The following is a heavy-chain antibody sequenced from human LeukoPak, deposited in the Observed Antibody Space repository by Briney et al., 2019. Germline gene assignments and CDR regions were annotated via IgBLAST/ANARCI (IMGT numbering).Heavy chain of an antibody. CDR3: ARDASAAAGHTSRYYFDY. Sequence: GGSLRLSCAASGFTFSSYAMHWVRQAPGKGLEWVAVISYVGSNKYYADSVKGRFTISRDNSKNTLYLQMNSLRAEDTAVYYCARDASAAAGHTSRYYFDYWGQGTLVTVSS. D-gene: IGHD6-13*01. CDR2: ISYVGSNK. V-gene: IGHV3-30-3*01. J-gene: IGHJ4*02. CDR1: GFTFSSYA.